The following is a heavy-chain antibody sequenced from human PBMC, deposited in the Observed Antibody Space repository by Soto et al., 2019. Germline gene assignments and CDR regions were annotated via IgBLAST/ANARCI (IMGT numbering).Heavy chain of an antibody. D-gene: IGHD6-13*01. V-gene: IGHV1-2*02. CDR3: ARDRVPYSSSYYNWFDP. J-gene: IGHJ5*02. CDR1: GYTFTGYY. Sequence: ASVKVSCKASGYTFTGYYMHWVRQAPGQGLEWMGWINPNSGGTNYAQKFQGRVTMTRDTSISTVYMELSRLRSDDTAVYYCARDRVPYSSSYYNWFDPWGQGTLVTVSS. CDR2: INPNSGGT.